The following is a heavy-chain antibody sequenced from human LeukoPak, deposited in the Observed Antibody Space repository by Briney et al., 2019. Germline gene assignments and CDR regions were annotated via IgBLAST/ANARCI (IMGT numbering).Heavy chain of an antibody. CDR1: GFTFSSYG. CDR3: ARGHDYGDFRRYYYYYYYMDV. J-gene: IGHJ6*03. CDR2: ISYDGSNK. V-gene: IGHV3-30*03. D-gene: IGHD4-17*01. Sequence: PGGSLRLSCAASGFTFSSYGMHWVRQAPGKGLEWVAVISYDGSNKYYADSVKGRFTISRDNSKNTLYLQMNSLRAEDTAVYYCARGHDYGDFRRYYYYYYYMDVWGKGTTVTVSS.